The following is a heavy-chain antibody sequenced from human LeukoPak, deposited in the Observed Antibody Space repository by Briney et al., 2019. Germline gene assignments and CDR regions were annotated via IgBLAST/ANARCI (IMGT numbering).Heavy chain of an antibody. V-gene: IGHV3-30*02. D-gene: IGHD3-10*01. CDR1: GFTFSTYG. J-gene: IGHJ6*03. CDR2: IRFDGSNK. CDR3: ARLSAYYYGSYFYYYMDV. Sequence: PGGSLRLSCAASGFTFSTYGMHWVRQAPGKGLEWVAFIRFDGSNKHYADSVKGRFTISRDNSKNTLYLQMNSLRGEDTAVYYCARLSAYYYGSYFYYYMDVWGKGTTVTVSS.